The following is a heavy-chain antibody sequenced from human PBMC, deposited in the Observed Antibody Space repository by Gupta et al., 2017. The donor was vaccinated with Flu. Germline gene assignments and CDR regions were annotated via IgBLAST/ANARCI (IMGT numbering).Heavy chain of an antibody. Sequence: QVQLVQSGAEVKKPGSSVKVSCKASGGTFSSYAISWVRQAPGQGLEWMGGIIPIFGTANYAQKFQGRVTITADKSTSTAYMELSSLRSEDTAVYYCATGIAAAGTVTYYYYGMDVWGQGTTVTVSS. CDR1: GGTFSSYA. V-gene: IGHV1-69*06. D-gene: IGHD6-13*01. J-gene: IGHJ6*02. CDR3: ATGIAAAGTVTYYYYGMDV. CDR2: IIPIFGTA.